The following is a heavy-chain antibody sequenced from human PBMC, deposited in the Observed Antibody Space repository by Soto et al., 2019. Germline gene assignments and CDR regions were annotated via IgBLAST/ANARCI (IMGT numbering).Heavy chain of an antibody. CDR1: GFTFSSYA. V-gene: IGHV3-30-3*01. J-gene: IGHJ4*02. D-gene: IGHD5-12*01. Sequence: QVQLVESGGGVVQPGRSLRLSCAASGFTFSSYAMHWVRQAPGKGLEWVAVISYDGSNKYYADSVMGRFTISRDNSKNTLYLQMNSLRAEDTAVYYCAREEYSGSEDYWGQGTLVTVSS. CDR3: AREEYSGSEDY. CDR2: ISYDGSNK.